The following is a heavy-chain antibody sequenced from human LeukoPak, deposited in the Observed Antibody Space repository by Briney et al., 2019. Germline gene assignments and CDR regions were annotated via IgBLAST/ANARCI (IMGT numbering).Heavy chain of an antibody. CDR3: ARDRVVGATHYFDY. D-gene: IGHD1-26*01. J-gene: IGHJ4*02. V-gene: IGHV3-74*01. CDR2: INGDGTSI. CDR1: GFTFSSSW. Sequence: GGSLRLSCAASGFTFSSSWMYWVRQAPGKGLVWVSRINGDGTSINYADSVKGRFTISRDNAKNSLYLQMNSLRDEDTAVYYCARDRVVGATHYFDYWGQGTLVTVSS.